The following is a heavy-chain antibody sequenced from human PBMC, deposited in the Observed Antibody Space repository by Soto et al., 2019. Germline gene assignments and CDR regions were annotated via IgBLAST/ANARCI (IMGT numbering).Heavy chain of an antibody. V-gene: IGHV3-23*01. Sequence: GGSLRLSCAASGFTFSNYAMSWVRQAPGKGLGWVSLVSATAVTTYYTDSVKGRFTISRDNSRNTVYLQMNSLRADDTAVYYCAKDRLAGGFDYWGQGTLVTVSS. D-gene: IGHD3-16*01. CDR1: GFTFSNYA. J-gene: IGHJ4*02. CDR2: VSATAVTT. CDR3: AKDRLAGGFDY.